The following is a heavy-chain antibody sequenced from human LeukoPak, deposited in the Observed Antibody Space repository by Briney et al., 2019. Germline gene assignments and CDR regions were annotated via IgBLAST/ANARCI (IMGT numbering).Heavy chain of an antibody. V-gene: IGHV4-59*01. Sequence: SETLSHTCTVSGGSISSYYWSWLRQPPGKGLEWIGYIYYSGSTNYNPSLKSRVTISVDTPKNQFSLKLSSVTAADTAVYYCAREGRRSQAFDYWGQGTLVTVSS. J-gene: IGHJ4*02. CDR1: GGSISSYY. CDR2: IYYSGST. D-gene: IGHD6-13*01. CDR3: AREGRRSQAFDY.